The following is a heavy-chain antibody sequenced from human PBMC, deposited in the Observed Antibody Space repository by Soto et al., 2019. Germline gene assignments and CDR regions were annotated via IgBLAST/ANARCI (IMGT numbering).Heavy chain of an antibody. D-gene: IGHD3-10*01. CDR1: GYSFTTYG. CDR3: AREGYYSGSESYSPPRYYGMDV. Sequence: QVQLVQSGAEVKKPGASVKVSCKASGYSFTTYGISWVRQAPGQGLEWMGWISDYNGNTNYEKKFQGRVTMTTDTSTRTAYMELKSLRYDDTAVYYCAREGYYSGSESYSPPRYYGMDVWGQGTTVTVS. CDR2: ISDYNGNT. J-gene: IGHJ6*02. V-gene: IGHV1-18*01.